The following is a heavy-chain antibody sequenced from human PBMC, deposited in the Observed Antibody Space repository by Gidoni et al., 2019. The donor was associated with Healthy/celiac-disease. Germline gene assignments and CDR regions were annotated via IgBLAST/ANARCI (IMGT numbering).Heavy chain of an antibody. CDR2: IFSNDEK. J-gene: IGHJ5*02. Sequence: QVTLKESGPVLVKPTETLPLTCTVSGFSLSNARMGVSWIRQPPGTALAVLAHIFSNDEKSYSTTLKSRLTIPKHTSKGQVVPTMTNMDPVYTATYYSARGKHYSNYVEDWFDPWGQGTLVTVSS. CDR1: GFSLSNARMG. D-gene: IGHD4-4*01. V-gene: IGHV2-26*01. CDR3: ARGKHYSNYVEDWFDP.